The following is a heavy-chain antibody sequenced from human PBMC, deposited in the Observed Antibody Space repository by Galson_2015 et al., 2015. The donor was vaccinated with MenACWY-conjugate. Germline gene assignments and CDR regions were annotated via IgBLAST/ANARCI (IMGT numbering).Heavy chain of an antibody. CDR1: GYSFTSYW. J-gene: IGHJ3*02. Sequence: QSGAEVKKPGESLTISCKGSGYSFTSYWIGWVRQMPGRGLEWMGIIYPGDSDTRYSPSFQGQVTISADKSISTAYLQWSSLKASDTAMYYCARRSVAGATTGAFDIWGQGTMVTVSS. CDR3: ARRSVAGATTGAFDI. CDR2: IYPGDSDT. D-gene: IGHD1-26*01. V-gene: IGHV5-51*03.